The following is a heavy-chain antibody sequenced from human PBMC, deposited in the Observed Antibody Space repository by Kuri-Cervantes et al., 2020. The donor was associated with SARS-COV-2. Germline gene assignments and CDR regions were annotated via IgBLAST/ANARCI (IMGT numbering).Heavy chain of an antibody. V-gene: IGHV4-34*01. J-gene: IGHJ3*02. CDR1: GGSFSGFY. CDR2: INHSGSA. CDR3: ARASTTIYGVLIMLFSSNAFAI. D-gene: IGHD3-3*01. Sequence: GSLRLSCALYGGSFSGFYWSWIRQTPGKGLEWIGEINHSGSANYNPSLKSRVTISVDTSKNQFSLKLSSVTAADTAVYYCARASTTIYGVLIMLFSSNAFAIRGQGTLVTVSS.